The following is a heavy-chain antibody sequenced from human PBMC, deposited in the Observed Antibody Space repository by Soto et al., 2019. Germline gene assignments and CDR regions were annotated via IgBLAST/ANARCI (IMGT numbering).Heavy chain of an antibody. CDR1: GFSLSTSGVG. CDR3: AHTSTARATVTNTIRSFDWAFDY. CDR2: IYWDDDK. J-gene: IGHJ4*02. V-gene: IGHV2-5*02. Sequence: SGPTLVNPTQTLTLTCTFSGFSLSTSGVGVGWIRQPPGKALEWLALIYWDDDKRYSPSLKNRLTITKVTSKNQVLLTMTNMDPVDTATYYCAHTSTARATVTNTIRSFDWAFDYWGQGTLVTVSS. D-gene: IGHD3-9*01.